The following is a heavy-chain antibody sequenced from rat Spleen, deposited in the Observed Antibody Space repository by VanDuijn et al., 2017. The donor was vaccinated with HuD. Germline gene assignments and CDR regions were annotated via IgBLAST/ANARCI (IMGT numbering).Heavy chain of an antibody. CDR3: TTKGYGGPGVGY. J-gene: IGHJ2*01. V-gene: IGHV5-20*01. CDR2: ISYDGSST. CDR1: GFTFSDYY. Sequence: EVQLVESDGGLVQPGRSLKLSCAASGFTFSDYYMAWVRQAPTKGLEWVATISYDGSSTYYRDSVKGRFTISRDNAKNTLYLQMDSLRSEDTATYYCTTKGYGGPGVGYWGQGVMVTVSS. D-gene: IGHD1-11*01.